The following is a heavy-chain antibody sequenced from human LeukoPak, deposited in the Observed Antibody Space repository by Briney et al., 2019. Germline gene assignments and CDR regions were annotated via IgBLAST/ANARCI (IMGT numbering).Heavy chain of an antibody. V-gene: IGHV4-38-2*02. CDR3: ARQDDFWSGYYFFDY. CDR1: GYSISSGYF. J-gene: IGHJ4*02. D-gene: IGHD3-3*01. Sequence: SETLSLTCIVSGYSISSGYFWGWIRQPPGKGLEWIGSFCHSGRPDYNPSLKSRVTISVDTSKNQFSLKLSSVTAADTAVYYCARQDDFWSGYYFFDYWGQGTLVTVSS. CDR2: FCHSGRP.